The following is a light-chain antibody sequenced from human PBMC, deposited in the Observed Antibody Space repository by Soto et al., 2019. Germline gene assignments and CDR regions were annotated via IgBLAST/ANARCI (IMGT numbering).Light chain of an antibody. CDR2: SNN. J-gene: IGLJ1*01. CDR1: SSDIGSNT. Sequence: QSVLTQPPSASGTPGQRVTISCSGSSSDIGSNTVHWYQQLPGTAPKLLLYSNNHRPSGVPDRFSGSKSGIVASLPTSGLKSEDEAHYHCAAWDDSLNGYIFGTGTKVT. V-gene: IGLV1-44*01. CDR3: AAWDDSLNGYI.